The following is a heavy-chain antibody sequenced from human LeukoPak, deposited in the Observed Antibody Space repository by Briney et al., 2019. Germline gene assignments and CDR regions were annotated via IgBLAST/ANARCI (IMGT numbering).Heavy chain of an antibody. CDR3: AKDSTVGELVRGFYYYMDV. V-gene: IGHV3-23*01. Sequence: GGSLRLSCAASGITFGSYAMSWVRQAPGKGLEWISVISGSGADTYYADSVEGRFTISRDNSKNTLYLQMDSLRAEDTTIYYCAKDSTVGELVRGFYYYMDVWGKGTTVTVSS. J-gene: IGHJ6*03. CDR2: ISGSGADT. CDR1: GITFGSYA. D-gene: IGHD6-6*01.